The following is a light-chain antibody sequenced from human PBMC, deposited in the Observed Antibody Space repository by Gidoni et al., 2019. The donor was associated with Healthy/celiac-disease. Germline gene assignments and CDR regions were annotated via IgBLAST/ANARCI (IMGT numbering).Light chain of an antibody. Sequence: QSVLTQPPSASGTPGHRVTIACSGSSPNIGSNYVDWYQQLPGTAPNLLIYKNNQRPSGGPDRVSGSKAGASASPAISGLRSEDEADYYCAAWYDSLSGYVFGTGTKVTVL. J-gene: IGLJ1*01. CDR2: KNN. V-gene: IGLV1-47*01. CDR1: SPNIGSNY. CDR3: AAWYDSLSGYV.